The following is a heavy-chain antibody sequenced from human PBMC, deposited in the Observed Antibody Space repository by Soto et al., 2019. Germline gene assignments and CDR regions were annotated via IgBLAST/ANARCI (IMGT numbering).Heavy chain of an antibody. J-gene: IGHJ5*02. D-gene: IGHD1-7*01. CDR2: VYHSGTT. CDR1: GASITSVGYS. Sequence: QVQLQESGPGLVKPSQTLSLTCTVSGASITSVGYSWTWIRQHPGKGLEWIGYVYHSGTTYYNPSLKSRATISVDTSKNKFYLRLTSVTAADTAIYSCAREGAGTTPGWFVPWGQGTLVTVSS. CDR3: AREGAGTTPGWFVP. V-gene: IGHV4-31*03.